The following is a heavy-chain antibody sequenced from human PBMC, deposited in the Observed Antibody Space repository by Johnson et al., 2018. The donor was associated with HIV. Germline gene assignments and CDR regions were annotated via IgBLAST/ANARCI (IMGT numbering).Heavy chain of an antibody. CDR3: ARVLWVGKLFSRAFDI. J-gene: IGHJ3*02. CDR1: GFTFSSYA. Sequence: QVQLVESGGGVVQPGRSLRLSCAASGFTFSSYAMHWVRQAPGKGLEWVAVISYDGSNKYYADSVKGRFTISRDNAKNTLYLQMNSRRAEDTAVYYFARVLWVGKLFSRAFDIWGQGTMVTVSS. D-gene: IGHD3-10*01. V-gene: IGHV3-30-3*01. CDR2: ISYDGSNK.